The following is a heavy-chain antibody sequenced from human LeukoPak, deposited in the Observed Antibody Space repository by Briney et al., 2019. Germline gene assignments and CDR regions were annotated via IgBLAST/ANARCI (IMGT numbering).Heavy chain of an antibody. CDR1: GYTFTSYY. J-gene: IGHJ6*02. Sequence: ASVKVSCKASGYTFTSYYMHWVRQAPGQGLEWMGIINPSGGSTSYAQKFQGRVTMTRDTSTSTVYMEPSSLRSEDTAVYYCAREGLKEATTSDYYYYGMDVWGQGTTVTVSS. D-gene: IGHD1-7*01. CDR3: AREGLKEATTSDYYYYGMDV. CDR2: INPSGGST. V-gene: IGHV1-46*01.